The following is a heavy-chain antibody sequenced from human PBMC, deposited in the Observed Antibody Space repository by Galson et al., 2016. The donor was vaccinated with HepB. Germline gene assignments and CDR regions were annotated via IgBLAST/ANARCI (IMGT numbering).Heavy chain of an antibody. D-gene: IGHD1-1*01. J-gene: IGHJ3*02. V-gene: IGHV3-11*05. CDR2: ISGSGAHP. CDR3: ARDPDSTGPLDI. CDR1: GFTFSDYY. Sequence: SLRLSCAASGFTFSDYYMTWIRQSPGKGLEWVSHISGSGAHPYHVDSVKGRFTISRDNAKNTLFLQMNSLRVEDTALYYCARDPDSTGPLDIWGQGTMVIVSA.